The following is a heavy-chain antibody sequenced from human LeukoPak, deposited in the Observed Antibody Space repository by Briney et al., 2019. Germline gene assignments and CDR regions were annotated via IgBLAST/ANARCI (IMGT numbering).Heavy chain of an antibody. CDR3: ARVYYYGSGSSYMDV. J-gene: IGHJ6*03. Sequence: GGSLRLSCAASGFTFDDYGMSWVRQAPGKGLEWVSGINWNGGSTGYADSVKGRFTISRDNAKNSLYLQMNSLRAEDTALYHCARVYYYGSGSSYMDVWGKGTTVTISS. CDR2: INWNGGST. V-gene: IGHV3-20*01. CDR1: GFTFDDYG. D-gene: IGHD3-10*01.